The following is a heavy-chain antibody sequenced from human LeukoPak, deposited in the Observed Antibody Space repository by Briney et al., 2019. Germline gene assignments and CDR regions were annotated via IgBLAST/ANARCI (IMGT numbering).Heavy chain of an antibody. CDR3: ARGQQLAYNWFDP. V-gene: IGHV1-69*13. CDR1: GGTFSSYA. CDR2: IIPIFGTA. D-gene: IGHD6-6*01. Sequence: ASVKVSCRASGGTFSSYAISWVRQAPGQGLEWMGGIIPIFGTANYAQKFQGRVTITADESTSTAYMELSSLRSEDTAVYYCARGQQLAYNWFDPWGQGTLVTVSS. J-gene: IGHJ5*02.